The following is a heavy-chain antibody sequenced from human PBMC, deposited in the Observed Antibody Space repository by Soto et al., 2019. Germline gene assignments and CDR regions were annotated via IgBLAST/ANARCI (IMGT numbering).Heavy chain of an antibody. J-gene: IGHJ6*02. Sequence: QVQLVQSGAEVKKPGSAVKVSCKASGGTFSSYAISWVRQAPGQGLEWLGGIIPIFGTANYAQKFQGRVTISADESTSTAYMELSSLRSEDTAVYYCATRRDGYNYHYYGMDVWGQGTTVTVSS. V-gene: IGHV1-69*01. D-gene: IGHD5-12*01. CDR2: IIPIFGTA. CDR3: ATRRDGYNYHYYGMDV. CDR1: GGTFSSYA.